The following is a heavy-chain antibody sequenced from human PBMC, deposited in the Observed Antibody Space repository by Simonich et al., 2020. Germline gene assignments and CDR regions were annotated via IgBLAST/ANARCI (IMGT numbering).Heavy chain of an antibody. CDR2: LYPGDSDT. V-gene: IGHV5-51*01. J-gene: IGHJ5*02. CDR1: GYSFTSYW. Sequence: EVQLVQSGAEVKKPGESLKISCKGSGYSFTSYWIGWVLQMPGKGLEWMVMLYPGDSDTSVSPSFHSQVTISSDKSISTAYLQWSSLKASDTAMYYCARQRDNWFDPWGQGTLVTVSS. CDR3: ARQRDNWFDP.